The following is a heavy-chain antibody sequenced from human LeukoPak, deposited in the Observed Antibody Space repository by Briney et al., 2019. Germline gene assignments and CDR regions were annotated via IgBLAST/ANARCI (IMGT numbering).Heavy chain of an antibody. CDR3: ARDGSSSGGMDV. D-gene: IGHD6-25*01. CDR1: GYTFTHYY. Sequence: GASVKVSCKASGYTFTHYYMHWVRQAPGQGREWMGRINPNSGRKNYAQKFQGRVTMTRDTSSSTAYMDLSRLRSDDTAVYYCARDGSSSGGMDVWGKGTTVTVSS. CDR2: INPNSGRK. V-gene: IGHV1-2*06. J-gene: IGHJ6*04.